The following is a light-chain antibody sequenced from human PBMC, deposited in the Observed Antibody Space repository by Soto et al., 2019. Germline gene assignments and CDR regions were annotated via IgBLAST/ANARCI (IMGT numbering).Light chain of an antibody. Sequence: QSALTQPASVSGSPGQSITISCTGTSSDVGGYNYVSWYQHYPGKAPKFIIYEVFNRPSGVSNRFSGSRSGNTASLTISGLQAEDGAEYYCNSYTSSSTFVFGTGTKVTVL. V-gene: IGLV2-14*01. CDR2: EVF. J-gene: IGLJ1*01. CDR3: NSYTSSSTFV. CDR1: SSDVGGYNY.